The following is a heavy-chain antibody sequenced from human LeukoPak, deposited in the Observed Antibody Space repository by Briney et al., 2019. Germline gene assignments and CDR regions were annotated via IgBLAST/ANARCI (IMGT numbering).Heavy chain of an antibody. CDR3: AELGITMIGGV. J-gene: IGHJ6*04. CDR1: GFTFSSSA. V-gene: IGHV3-23*01. D-gene: IGHD3-10*02. CDR2: ISGSDSST. Sequence: GGSLRLSCAASGFTFSSSAMSWVRQAPGKGLEWVSTISGSDSSTHYAGSVKGRFTISRDNSKNTLYLQMNSLRAEDTAVYYCAELGITMIGGVWGKGTTVTISS.